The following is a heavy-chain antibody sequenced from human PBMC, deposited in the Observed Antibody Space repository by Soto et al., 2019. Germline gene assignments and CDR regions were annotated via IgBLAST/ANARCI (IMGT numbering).Heavy chain of an antibody. V-gene: IGHV1-18*01. CDR2: IKAYSGNT. D-gene: IGHD4-17*01. CDR3: AIADYGDDDY. Sequence: QLQLVQSGPEAKKPGASVKVSCKASGYTFATSTISWLRQAPGQGPEWMGWIKAYSGNTNYAQKLQGRLTMTIDTSTSTAYMELRSLTTDDTAIYYCAIADYGDDDYWGQGTLVTVSS. J-gene: IGHJ4*02. CDR1: GYTFATST.